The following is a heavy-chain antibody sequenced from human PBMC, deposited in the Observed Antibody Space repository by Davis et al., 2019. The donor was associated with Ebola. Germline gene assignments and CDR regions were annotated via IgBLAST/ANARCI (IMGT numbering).Heavy chain of an antibody. CDR2: IYPGDSDT. CDR1: GSSFTPYW. D-gene: IGHD2-2*01. V-gene: IGHV5-51*01. CDR3: ARGVVPVYFDY. J-gene: IGHJ4*02. Sequence: PGGSLRLSCKGSGSSFTPYWIGWVRQMPGKGLEWMGIIYPGDSDTRYSPSFQGQVTISADKSISTAYLQWSSLKASDTAMYYCARGVVPVYFDYWGQGTLVTVSS.